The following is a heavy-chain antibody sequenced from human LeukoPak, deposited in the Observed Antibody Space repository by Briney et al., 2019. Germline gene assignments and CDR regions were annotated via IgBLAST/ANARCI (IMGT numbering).Heavy chain of an antibody. D-gene: IGHD2-15*01. J-gene: IGHJ4*02. CDR2: INAGNGYT. Sequence: GASVKVSCKASGYTFTSYAMHWVRQAPGQRLEWMGWINAGNGYTKYSQKFRGRVTITRDTSASTAYMELSSLRSEDTAVYYCARDYCSGGSCYNDYWGQGTLVTVSS. V-gene: IGHV1-3*01. CDR3: ARDYCSGGSCYNDY. CDR1: GYTFTSYA.